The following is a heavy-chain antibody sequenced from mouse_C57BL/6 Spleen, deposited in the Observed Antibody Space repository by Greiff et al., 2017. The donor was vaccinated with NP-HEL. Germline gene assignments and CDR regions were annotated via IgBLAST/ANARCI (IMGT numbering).Heavy chain of an antibody. J-gene: IGHJ1*03. V-gene: IGHV5-9-1*02. CDR3: TREGDYGYDVRYFDV. CDR1: GFTFSSYA. Sequence: DVMLVESGEGLVKPGGSLKLSCAASGFTFSSYAMSWVRQTPEKRLEWVAYISRGGDYIYYADTVKGRFTISRDNARNTLYLQMSSLTSEDTAMYYCTREGDYGYDVRYFDVWGTGTTVTVSA. D-gene: IGHD2-2*01. CDR2: ISRGGDYI.